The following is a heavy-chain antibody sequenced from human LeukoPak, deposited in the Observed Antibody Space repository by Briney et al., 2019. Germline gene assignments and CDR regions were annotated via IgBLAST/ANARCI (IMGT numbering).Heavy chain of an antibody. D-gene: IGHD6-13*01. J-gene: IGHJ4*02. CDR2: IYYSGST. V-gene: IGHV4-31*03. CDR1: GGSISSGGYY. Sequence: SETLSLTCTVSGGSISSGGYYWSWIRQHPGKGLEWIGYIYYSGSTYYNPSLKSRVTISVDTSKNQFSLKLSSVTAADTAVYYCARVFIGFVLSGSSWYYFDYWGQGTLVTVSS. CDR3: ARVFIGFVLSGSSWYYFDY.